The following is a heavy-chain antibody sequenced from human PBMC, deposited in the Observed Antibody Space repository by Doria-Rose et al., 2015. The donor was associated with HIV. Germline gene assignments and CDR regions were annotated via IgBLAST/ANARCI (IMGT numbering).Heavy chain of an antibody. Sequence: SGPVLVKPTETLTLTCTVSGVSLSSPGMGVSWIRQPPGKALEWLANIFPYDERSYKTSLQSRLTISRRTSKSQVVLTMTDMDPVDTATYYCARIKSSRWYHKYYYDFWGQGTLVIVSA. V-gene: IGHV2-26*01. CDR2: IFPYDER. J-gene: IGHJ4*02. CDR3: ARIKSSRWYHKYYYDF. D-gene: IGHD6-13*01. CDR1: GVSLSSPGMG.